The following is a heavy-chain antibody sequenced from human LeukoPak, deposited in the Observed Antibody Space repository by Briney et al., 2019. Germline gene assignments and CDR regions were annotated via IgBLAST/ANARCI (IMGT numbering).Heavy chain of an antibody. CDR2: ISWNSGSI. J-gene: IGHJ3*02. D-gene: IGHD4-23*01. CDR3: AKSGNSGFGNAFDI. CDR1: GFTFSSYA. Sequence: GGSLRLSCAASGFTFSSYATSWVRQAPGKGLEWVSGISWNSGSIGYADSVKGRFTISRDNAKNSLYLQMNSLRAEDTALYYCAKSGNSGFGNAFDIWGQGTMVTVSS. V-gene: IGHV3-9*01.